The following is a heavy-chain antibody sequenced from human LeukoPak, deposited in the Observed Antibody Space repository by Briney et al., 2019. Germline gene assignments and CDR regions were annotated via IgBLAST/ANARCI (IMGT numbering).Heavy chain of an antibody. Sequence: GGSLRLSCAASGFTFSSYAMTWVRQAPGKALDCVSVNSGSGDHTYYADSVKGRFTISRDNSKNTLYLQMNSLRADDTAVYYCAKVSSSSCYGASDYWGQGTLVTVSS. V-gene: IGHV3-23*01. CDR2: NSGSGDHT. D-gene: IGHD2-2*01. J-gene: IGHJ4*02. CDR1: GFTFSSYA. CDR3: AKVSSSSCYGASDY.